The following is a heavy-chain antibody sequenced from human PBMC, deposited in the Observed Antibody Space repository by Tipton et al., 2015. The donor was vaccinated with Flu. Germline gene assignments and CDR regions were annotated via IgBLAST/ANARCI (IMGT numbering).Heavy chain of an antibody. Sequence: SLRLSCEASGFTFSNYGMTWVRQAPGKGLEWVSSLSAMGGTRYYTDSVKGRFTVSRDNSKNTLYLEMNSLRADDTAVYYCTKVPTDHISGTFDYWGQGTLVTVSS. CDR3: TKVPTDHISGTFDY. V-gene: IGHV3-23*01. CDR1: GFTFSNYG. J-gene: IGHJ4*02. CDR2: LSAMGGTR. D-gene: IGHD3-3*02.